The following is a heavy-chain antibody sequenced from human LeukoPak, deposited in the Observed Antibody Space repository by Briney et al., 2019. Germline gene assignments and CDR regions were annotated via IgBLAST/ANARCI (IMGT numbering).Heavy chain of an antibody. Sequence: GGSLRLSCAASGFTFSSYSMNWVRQAPGKGLEWVSSISSSSSYIYYADSVKGRFTISRDNAKNSLYLQMNSLRADDTAVYYCAREYYDIMTGYFSSNYHSYMDVWGKGTTVTVSS. D-gene: IGHD3-9*01. CDR3: AREYYDIMTGYFSSNYHSYMDV. J-gene: IGHJ6*03. V-gene: IGHV3-21*04. CDR2: ISSSSSYI. CDR1: GFTFSSYS.